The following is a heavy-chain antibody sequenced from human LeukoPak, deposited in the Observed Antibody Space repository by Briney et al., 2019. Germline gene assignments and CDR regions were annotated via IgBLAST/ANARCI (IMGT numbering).Heavy chain of an antibody. CDR2: ISYDGSNK. V-gene: IGHV3-30*04. J-gene: IGHJ6*02. D-gene: IGHD6-19*01. Sequence: PGGSLRLSCAASGFTFSSYAMHWVRQAPGKGLEWVAVISYDGSNKYYADSVKGRFTISRDNSKNTLYLQMNSLRAEDTAVYYCARRQSSGWYAYYYYYGMDVWGQGTTVTVSS. CDR1: GFTFSSYA. CDR3: ARRQSSGWYAYYYYYGMDV.